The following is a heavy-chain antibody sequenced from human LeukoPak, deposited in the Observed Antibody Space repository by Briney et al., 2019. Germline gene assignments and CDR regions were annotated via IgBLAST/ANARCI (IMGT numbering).Heavy chain of an antibody. CDR3: ARMNYYDSSGREPFFDY. V-gene: IGHV1-2*04. Sequence: ASVKVSCKASGYTFTSYDINWVRQAPGQGLEWMGWINPNSGGTNYAQKFQGWVTMTRDTSNSTAYMELSRLTFDDTAVYFCARMNYYDSSGREPFFDYWGQGTLVTVSS. J-gene: IGHJ4*02. CDR2: INPNSGGT. D-gene: IGHD3-22*01. CDR1: GYTFTSYD.